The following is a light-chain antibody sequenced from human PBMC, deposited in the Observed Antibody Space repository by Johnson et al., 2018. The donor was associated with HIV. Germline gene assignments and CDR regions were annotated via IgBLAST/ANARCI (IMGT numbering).Light chain of an antibody. CDR3: GTWDSSLSAPWV. V-gene: IGLV1-51*02. CDR1: SSNIGNNY. J-gene: IGLJ1*01. CDR2: ENN. Sequence: QSVLTQSPSVSAAPGQKVTISCSGSSSNIGNNYVSWYQQLPGTAPKLLIYENNKRPSGIPDRFSGSKSGPSATLGITGLQTGDEADYYCGTWDSSLSAPWVFGTGTKVTVL.